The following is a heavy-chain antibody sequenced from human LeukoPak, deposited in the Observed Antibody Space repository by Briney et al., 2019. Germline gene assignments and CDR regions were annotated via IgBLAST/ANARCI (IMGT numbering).Heavy chain of an antibody. Sequence: PSETLSLTCTVSGGSISNYYWNWIRQPAGKGPEWIGRIFSDGATNYNPSLNSRVTMSIDTSKNQFSLRLSSVTAADTATYYCARIYPALFDNWGQGTLVTVSS. CDR3: ARIYPALFDN. V-gene: IGHV4-4*07. J-gene: IGHJ4*02. CDR2: IFSDGAT. CDR1: GGSISNYY. D-gene: IGHD3-16*02.